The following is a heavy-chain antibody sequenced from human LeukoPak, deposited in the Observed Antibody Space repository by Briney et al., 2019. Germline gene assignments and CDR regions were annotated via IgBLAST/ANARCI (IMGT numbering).Heavy chain of an antibody. Sequence: GGSLRLSCAASGFTFSDYSMAWVRQAPGKGLEWVSVISGSGDSAYYADSVKGRFTISRDNSKNTLYVQMNSLRAEDTAVYYCASRPGGTFGPLDYWGQGTLVTVSS. J-gene: IGHJ4*02. D-gene: IGHD6-13*01. CDR1: GFTFSDYS. V-gene: IGHV3-23*01. CDR3: ASRPGGTFGPLDY. CDR2: ISGSGDSA.